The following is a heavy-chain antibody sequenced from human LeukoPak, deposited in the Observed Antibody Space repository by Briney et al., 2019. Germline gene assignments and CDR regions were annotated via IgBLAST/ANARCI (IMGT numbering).Heavy chain of an antibody. CDR1: GGSISSYY. Sequence: PSETLSLTCTVSGGSISSYYWSWIRQPPGKGLEWIGYIYYSGGTNYNPSLKSRVTISVDTSKNQFSLKLSSVTAADTAVYYCARWKPRSDAFDLWGKGAMVIVSS. CDR2: IYYSGGT. D-gene: IGHD1-1*01. CDR3: ARWKPRSDAFDL. J-gene: IGHJ3*01. V-gene: IGHV4-59*08.